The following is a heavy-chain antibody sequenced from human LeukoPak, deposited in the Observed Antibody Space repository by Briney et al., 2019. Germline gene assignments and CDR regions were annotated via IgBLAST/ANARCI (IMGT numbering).Heavy chain of an antibody. V-gene: IGHV3-48*03. CDR3: AKTMVVTYAFDI. CDR2: ISSSGSTI. D-gene: IGHD4-23*01. CDR1: GFTFSSYE. J-gene: IGHJ3*02. Sequence: GGSLRLSRAASGFTFSSYEMNWVRQAPGKGLEWVSYISSSGSTIYYADSVKGRFTISRDNAKNSLYLQMNSLRAEDTAVYYCAKTMVVTYAFDIWGQGTMVTVSS.